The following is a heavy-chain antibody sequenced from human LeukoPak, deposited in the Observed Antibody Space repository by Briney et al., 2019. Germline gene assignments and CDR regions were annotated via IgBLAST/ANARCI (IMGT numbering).Heavy chain of an antibody. J-gene: IGHJ4*02. CDR3: ARGYGSGSSYFDY. CDR1: GFAFRTYA. D-gene: IGHD3-10*01. Sequence: GRSLRLSCAASGFAFRTYAMHWLRQAPGQGLEWVAIMSYDGRNEYYADSVKGRFTISRDNSKNALFLQMNSLRPEDTANYHCARGYGSGSSYFDYWGQGTLVTVSS. V-gene: IGHV3-30-3*01. CDR2: MSYDGRNE.